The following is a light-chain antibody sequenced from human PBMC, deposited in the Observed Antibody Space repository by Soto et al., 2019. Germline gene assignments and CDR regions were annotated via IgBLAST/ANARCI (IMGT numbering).Light chain of an antibody. Sequence: EIVLTQSPATLSLSPGERATLSYGASQTVSSSLAWYQQKPGQAPRLLIYEASNRATGIPARFSGSGSGADFTLTISSLEPEDFALYYCQQHINWPLTFGGGTKVDIK. J-gene: IGKJ4*01. V-gene: IGKV3-11*01. CDR1: QTVSSS. CDR3: QQHINWPLT. CDR2: EAS.